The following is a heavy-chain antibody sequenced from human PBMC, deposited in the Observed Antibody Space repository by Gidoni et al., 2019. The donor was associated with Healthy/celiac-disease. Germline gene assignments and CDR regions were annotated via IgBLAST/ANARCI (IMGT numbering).Heavy chain of an antibody. V-gene: IGHV4-39*01. CDR2: IYYRGST. CDR1: GGSISSSSYY. J-gene: IGHJ4*02. D-gene: IGHD3-3*01. CDR3: AVVSMVAFGY. Sequence: QLQLQESGPGLVKPSEPRSRTCTVSGGSISSSSYYWGWLRQPPGTGLELIWSIYYRGSTYYNPALKSRVTISVDTSKNQSPLKLSSVTAADSAVYYCAVVSMVAFGYWGQGTLGTVSS.